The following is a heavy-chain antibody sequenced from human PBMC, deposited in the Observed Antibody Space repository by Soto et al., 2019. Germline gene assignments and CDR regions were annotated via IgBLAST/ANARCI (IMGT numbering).Heavy chain of an antibody. D-gene: IGHD6-19*01. CDR3: ARDSYSSGWQVDY. CDR2: ISSDGGNK. CDR1: GFTFSSFA. V-gene: IGHV3-30-3*01. Sequence: LRLSCAASGFTFSSFAMHWVRQAPGKGLEWVAIISSDGGNKYYGDSVMGRFTVSRDNSKNTLYLQVNSLRHEDTAVYYCARDSYSSGWQVDYWGQGTLVTVSS. J-gene: IGHJ4*02.